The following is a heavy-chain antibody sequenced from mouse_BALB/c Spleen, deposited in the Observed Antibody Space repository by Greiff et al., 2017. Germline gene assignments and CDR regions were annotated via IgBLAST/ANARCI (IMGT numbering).Heavy chain of an antibody. CDR3: ARLGGYGNYPHFDY. J-gene: IGHJ2*01. V-gene: IGHV1-39*01. CDR2: IDPYYGGT. D-gene: IGHD2-10*02. Sequence: VQLKESGPELEKPGASVKISCKASGYSFTGYNMNWVKQSNGKSLEWIGNIDPYYGGTSYNQKFKGKATLTVDKSSSTAYMQLKSLTSEDSAVYYCARLGGYGNYPHFDYWGQGTTLTVSS. CDR1: GYSFTGYN.